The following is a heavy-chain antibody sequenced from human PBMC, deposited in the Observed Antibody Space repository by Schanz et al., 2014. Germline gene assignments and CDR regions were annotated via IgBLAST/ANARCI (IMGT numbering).Heavy chain of an antibody. J-gene: IGHJ4*02. CDR1: GGTFSSYT. D-gene: IGHD3-10*01. Sequence: QLQLVQSGAEVKKPGSSVKVSCKLSGGTFSSYTISLMRQAPGQGLEWMGKIIPVLNIATYAQRFQGRVSITADTSTNTAYMELSSLTSEDTAVHYCARGRGFYDYWGQGTLVTVSS. V-gene: IGHV1-69*02. CDR3: ARGRGFYDY. CDR2: IIPVLNIA.